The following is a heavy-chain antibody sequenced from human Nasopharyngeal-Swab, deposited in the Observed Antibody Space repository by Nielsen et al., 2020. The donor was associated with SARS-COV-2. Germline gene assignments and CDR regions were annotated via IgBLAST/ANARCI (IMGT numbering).Heavy chain of an antibody. D-gene: IGHD4-11*01. V-gene: IGHV3-21*01. J-gene: IGHJ4*02. Sequence: GESLQISCAASGFTFSSYSMNWVRQAPGKGLEWVSSISSSSSYIYYADSVKGRFTISRDNAKNSLYLQMNSLRAEDTAVYYCARWDYSNYDLDYWGQGTLATVSS. CDR2: ISSSSSYI. CDR1: GFTFSSYS. CDR3: ARWDYSNYDLDY.